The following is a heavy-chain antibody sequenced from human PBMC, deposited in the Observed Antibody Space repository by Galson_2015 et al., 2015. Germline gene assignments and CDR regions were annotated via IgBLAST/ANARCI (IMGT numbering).Heavy chain of an antibody. CDR3: ARETSATGYGDH. Sequence: SVKVSCKASGYTFSSYHIHWVRQAPGQGLEWMGIVTPGSGATSYAEKFQGRVIMTGDMSTTTAFLELSSLRSDDTALYYCARETSATGYGDHWGQGTLVTVSS. V-gene: IGHV1-46*01. J-gene: IGHJ4*02. CDR1: GYTFSSYH. D-gene: IGHD5-12*01. CDR2: VTPGSGAT.